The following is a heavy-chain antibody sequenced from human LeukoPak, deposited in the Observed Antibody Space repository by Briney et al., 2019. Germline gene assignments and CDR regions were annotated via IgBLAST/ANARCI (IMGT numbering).Heavy chain of an antibody. V-gene: IGHV3-21*01. CDR2: ISSSSSYI. D-gene: IGHD3-10*01. CDR3: ARDYYGSGSIGAFDI. CDR1: GFTFSSYS. Sequence: GGSLRLSCAASGFTFSSYSMNWVRQAPGKGLEWVSSISSSSSYIYYADSVKGRFTISRDNAKNSLYLQMNSLRAEDTAVYYCARDYYGSGSIGAFDIWGQGTMVTVSS. J-gene: IGHJ3*02.